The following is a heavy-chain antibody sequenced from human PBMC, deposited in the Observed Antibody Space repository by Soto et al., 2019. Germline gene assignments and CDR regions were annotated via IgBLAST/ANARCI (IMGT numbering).Heavy chain of an antibody. D-gene: IGHD5-12*01. V-gene: IGHV5-51*01. CDR2: IYPGDSDT. CDR3: ARHDITVEMAKIGDY. Sequence: EVQLVQSGAEVKTPGASLKISCKGSGYSFTNYWIGWVRQMRGKGLEWMGIIYPGDSDTRYSPTFQGQVTISADKSISTAYLQWSRQKASDTARYYCARHDITVEMAKIGDYWGQGTLVTVST. J-gene: IGHJ4*02. CDR1: GYSFTNYW.